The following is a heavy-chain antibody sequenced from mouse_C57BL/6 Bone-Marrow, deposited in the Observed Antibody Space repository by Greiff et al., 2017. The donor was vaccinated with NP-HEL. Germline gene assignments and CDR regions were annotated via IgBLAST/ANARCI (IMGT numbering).Heavy chain of an antibody. Sequence: EVKLMESGGGLVKPEGSLKLSCAASGFTFSSYTMSWVRQTPEKRLEWVATISGGGGNTYYPDSVKGRFTISRDNAKNTLYLQMSSLRSEDTALYYCARHGSSPLYFDVWGTGTTVTVSS. CDR2: ISGGGGNT. D-gene: IGHD1-1*01. V-gene: IGHV5-9*01. J-gene: IGHJ1*03. CDR3: ARHGSSPLYFDV. CDR1: GFTFSSYT.